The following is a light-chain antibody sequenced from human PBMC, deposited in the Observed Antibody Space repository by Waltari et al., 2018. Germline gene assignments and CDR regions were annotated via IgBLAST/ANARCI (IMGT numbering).Light chain of an antibody. CDR3: QQLNSYPLT. CDR2: SAS. V-gene: IGKV1-9*01. Sequence: DIQLTQSPSFLSASVRDRVTIPCRASQGISNYLTGYHQKPGKAPKLLIYSASAWQRGVPARFSGSGSGTEFSLTISSLQPEDFATYYCQQLNSYPLTFGGGTKVEIK. J-gene: IGKJ4*01. CDR1: QGISNY.